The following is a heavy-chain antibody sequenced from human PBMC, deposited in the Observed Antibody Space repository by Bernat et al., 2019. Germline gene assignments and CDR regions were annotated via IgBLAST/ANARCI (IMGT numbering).Heavy chain of an antibody. CDR3: AKGLDYYGSGSYSY. Sequence: EVQLVESGGGLVQPGRSLRLSCAASGFTFDDYAMHWVRQAPGKGLEWVSGISWNSGSIGYADSVTGRFTISRDNAKNSLYLQMNSLRAEDTALYYCAKGLDYYGSGSYSYWGQGTLVTVSS. J-gene: IGHJ4*02. CDR1: GFTFDDYA. V-gene: IGHV3-9*01. D-gene: IGHD3-10*01. CDR2: ISWNSGSI.